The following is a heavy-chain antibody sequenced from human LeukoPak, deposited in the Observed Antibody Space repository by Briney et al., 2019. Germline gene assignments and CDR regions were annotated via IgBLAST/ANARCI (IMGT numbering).Heavy chain of an antibody. CDR2: ISSSSSYI. V-gene: IGHV3-21*01. CDR1: GFTFSSYS. CDR3: AREDFCSSGNCFDP. J-gene: IGHJ5*02. Sequence: GGSLRLSCAASGFTFSSYSMNWVRQAPGKGLEWVSSISSSSSYIYYADSVKGRFTISRDNAKNSLYLQMNSLRAEDTAVYYCAREDFCSSGNCFDPWGQGTLVTVSS. D-gene: IGHD6-13*01.